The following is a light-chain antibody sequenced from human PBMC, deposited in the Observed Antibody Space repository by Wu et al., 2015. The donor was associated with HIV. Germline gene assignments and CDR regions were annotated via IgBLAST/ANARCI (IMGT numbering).Light chain of an antibody. J-gene: IGKJ1*01. CDR2: MHP. V-gene: IGKV3-11*01. Sequence: SPRERAPXPAGPFRVFPPSLAWFQQKPRPGSPGSSSMMHPRGPLASQPGSVASGSETDFTLTISSLEPEDFAVYYCQQRSAWPWTFGQGTKVEIK. CDR3: QQRSAWPWT. CDR1: RVFPPS.